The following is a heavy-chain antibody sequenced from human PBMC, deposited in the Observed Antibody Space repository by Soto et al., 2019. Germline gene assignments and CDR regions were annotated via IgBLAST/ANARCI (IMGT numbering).Heavy chain of an antibody. J-gene: IGHJ6*02. CDR2: IYYSGST. Sequence: SETLSLTCPVSGGSISSSSYYWGWIRQPPGKGLEWIGSIYYSGSTYYNPSLKSRVTISVDTSKNQFSLKLSSVTAADTAVYYCARHVLAGQNYYYYGMDVWGQGTTVTVSS. D-gene: IGHD3-3*02. CDR1: GGSISSSSYY. V-gene: IGHV4-39*01. CDR3: ARHVLAGQNYYYYGMDV.